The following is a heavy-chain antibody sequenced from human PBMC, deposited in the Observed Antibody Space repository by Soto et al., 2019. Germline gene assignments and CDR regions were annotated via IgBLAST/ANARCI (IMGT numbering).Heavy chain of an antibody. D-gene: IGHD1-1*01. CDR2: ISGSGGST. J-gene: IGHJ4*02. CDR1: GFTFSSYA. V-gene: IGHV3-23*01. Sequence: EVQLLESGGGLVQPGGSLRLSCAASGFTFSSYAMSWVRQAPGKGLEWVSAISGSGGSTYYADSVKGRFTISRDNSKNTLYLQMTSLRAEDTAVYYCAKRLDLEMATTYWGQGTLVTVSS. CDR3: AKRLDLEMATTY.